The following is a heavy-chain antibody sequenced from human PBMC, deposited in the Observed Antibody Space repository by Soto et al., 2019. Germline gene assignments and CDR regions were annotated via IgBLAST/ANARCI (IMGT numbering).Heavy chain of an antibody. V-gene: IGHV4-34*01. J-gene: IGHJ4*02. D-gene: IGHD3-10*01. Sequence: QVQLQQWGAGLLKPSETLSLTCAVYGGSFSGYYWSWIRQPPGKGLEWIGEINHSGSTNYNPSLKSRVTISVDTSKNQFSLKLSSVTAADTAVYYCARYVLLWFGEPYMDYWGQGTLVTVSS. CDR2: INHSGST. CDR1: GGSFSGYY. CDR3: ARYVLLWFGEPYMDY.